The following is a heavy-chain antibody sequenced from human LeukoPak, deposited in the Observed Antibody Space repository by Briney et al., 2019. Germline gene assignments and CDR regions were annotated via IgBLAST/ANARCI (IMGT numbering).Heavy chain of an antibody. Sequence: ASVKVSCKASGYTFTNYGISWVRQAPGQGLEWMGRISAYDGTTDSAQNLQGRVTMTTDTSTSTAYMELRGLRSGDTAVYYCARSHAFDIWGQGTMVTVSS. CDR3: ARSHAFDI. CDR2: ISAYDGTT. V-gene: IGHV1-18*01. J-gene: IGHJ3*02. CDR1: GYTFTNYG.